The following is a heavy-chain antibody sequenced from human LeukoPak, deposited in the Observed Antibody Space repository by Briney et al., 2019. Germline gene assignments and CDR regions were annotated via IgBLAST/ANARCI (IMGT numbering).Heavy chain of an antibody. CDR3: ATDCSSNRCYSH. CDR2: IGGDGRT. CDR1: GFTFNDYA. Sequence: GGSLRLSCAVSGFTFNDYAMNWVRQSPGKGLEWVSFIGGDGRTYYADSVKGRFTISRDNSRNSLYLQMNSLRLGDTALYYCATDCSSNRCYSHWGQGTLVTVSS. V-gene: IGHV3-43*02. D-gene: IGHD2-2*01. J-gene: IGHJ4*02.